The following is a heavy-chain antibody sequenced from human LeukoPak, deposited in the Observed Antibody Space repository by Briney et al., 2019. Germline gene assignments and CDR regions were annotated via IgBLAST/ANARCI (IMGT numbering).Heavy chain of an antibody. CDR1: GGSISSSSYY. CDR3: ARIAARRWGKVDY. V-gene: IGHV4-39*01. J-gene: IGHJ4*02. CDR2: IYYSGST. Sequence: SETLSLTCTVSGGSISSSSYYWGWIRQPPGKGLEWIGSIYYSGSTYYNPSLKSRVTISVDTSKNQFSLKLSSVTAADTAVYYCARIAARRWGKVDYWGQGTLVTVSS. D-gene: IGHD6-6*01.